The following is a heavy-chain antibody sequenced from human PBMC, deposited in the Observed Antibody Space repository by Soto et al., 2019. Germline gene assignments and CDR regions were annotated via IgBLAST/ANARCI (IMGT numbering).Heavy chain of an antibody. CDR3: ARVIRFLEWLSEDHYGMDV. Sequence: GAPVKVSCKASGYTFTSYDINWVRQATGQGPGWMGWMNPNSGNTGYAQKFQGRVTMTRNTSISTAYMELSSLRSEDTAVYYCARVIRFLEWLSEDHYGMDVWGQGTTVTVSS. CDR1: GYTFTSYD. D-gene: IGHD3-3*01. V-gene: IGHV1-8*01. CDR2: MNPNSGNT. J-gene: IGHJ6*02.